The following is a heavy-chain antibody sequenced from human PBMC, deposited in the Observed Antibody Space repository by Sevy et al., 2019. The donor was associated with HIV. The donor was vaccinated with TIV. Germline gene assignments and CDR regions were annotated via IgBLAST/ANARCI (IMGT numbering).Heavy chain of an antibody. J-gene: IGHJ4*02. D-gene: IGHD6-13*01. CDR2: IYYSGRT. V-gene: IGHV4-61*01. CDR3: ARESIAADGTDY. CDR1: GGSVSSGSYY. Sequence: SETLSLTCTVSGGSVSSGSYYWSWIRQPPGKGLEWIGYIYYSGRTNYNPSLKSRVTISVDTSKNRFSLKLSSVTVADTAVYYCARESIAADGTDYWGQGTLVTVSS.